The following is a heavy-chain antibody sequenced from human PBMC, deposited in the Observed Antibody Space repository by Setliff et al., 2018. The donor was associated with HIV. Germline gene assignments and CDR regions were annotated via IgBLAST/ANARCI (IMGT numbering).Heavy chain of an antibody. J-gene: IGHJ4*02. D-gene: IGHD3-10*01. CDR1: GGSISNHY. Sequence: TSETLSLTCSVSGGSISNHYGGWIRQPPGKGLEWIGSIYHSGSTYYNPSLQSRVTMAVDTSKNQFSLKLSSVTAADTAVYYCASYYGADEPSYYFDFWGQGTQVTVS. V-gene: IGHV4-59*04. CDR2: IYHSGST. CDR3: ASYYGADEPSYYFDF.